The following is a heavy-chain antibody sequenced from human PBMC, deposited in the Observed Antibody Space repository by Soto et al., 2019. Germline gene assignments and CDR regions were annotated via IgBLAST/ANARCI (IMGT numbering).Heavy chain of an antibody. J-gene: IGHJ3*02. V-gene: IGHV1-58*01. D-gene: IGHD3-22*01. CDR1: GFTFTSSA. CDR2: IVVGSGNT. CDR3: AAPLFYYYDSSGYYWDAFDI. Sequence: GASVKVSCKASGFTFTSSAVRWVRQARGQRLEWIGWIVVGSGNTNYAQKFQERVTTTRDMSTSTAYMELSSLRSEDTAVYYCAAPLFYYYDSSGYYWDAFDIWGQGTMVTVSS.